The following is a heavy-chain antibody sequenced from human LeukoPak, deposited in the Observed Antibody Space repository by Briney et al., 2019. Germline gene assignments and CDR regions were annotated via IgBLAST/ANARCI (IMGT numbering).Heavy chain of an antibody. D-gene: IGHD4-17*01. CDR3: ARGASGVYTVTTSWFDP. Sequence: ASVKVSCKASGYTFTGYYMHWVRQAPGQGLEWMGWINPNSGGTNYAQKFQGRVTMTRDTSISTAYMELSRLRSDDTAVYYCARGASGVYTVTTSWFDPWGQGTLVSVSS. V-gene: IGHV1-2*02. CDR1: GYTFTGYY. CDR2: INPNSGGT. J-gene: IGHJ5*02.